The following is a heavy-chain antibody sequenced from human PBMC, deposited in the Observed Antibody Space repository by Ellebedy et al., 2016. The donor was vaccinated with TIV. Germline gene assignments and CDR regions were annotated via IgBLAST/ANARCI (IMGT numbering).Heavy chain of an antibody. V-gene: IGHV3-23*01. Sequence: PGGSLRLSCAASGFTLNTYAMSWVRQAPRRGLEWVATTSGTGAKTDHADSVKGRFTISRDHSKNTLYLPMNSLRVEDTAVYYGVRYGYNPIPFDCWGQGTLVTVSS. J-gene: IGHJ4*02. D-gene: IGHD5-24*01. CDR1: GFTLNTYA. CDR3: VRYGYNPIPFDC. CDR2: TSGTGAKT.